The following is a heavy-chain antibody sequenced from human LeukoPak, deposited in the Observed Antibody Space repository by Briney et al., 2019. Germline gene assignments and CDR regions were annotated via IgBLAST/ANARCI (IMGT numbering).Heavy chain of an antibody. CDR2: IIDSGIST. Sequence: GGSLRLSCAASGFTFNSYAMTWVRQAPEKGLEWVSSIIDSGISTYYGDSVKGRFTISRDNSKNKLYLQMNSLRAEDTAVYYCAKGSRGSYDYWGQGTLVTVSS. D-gene: IGHD1-26*01. V-gene: IGHV3-23*01. CDR3: AKGSRGSYDY. CDR1: GFTFNSYA. J-gene: IGHJ4*02.